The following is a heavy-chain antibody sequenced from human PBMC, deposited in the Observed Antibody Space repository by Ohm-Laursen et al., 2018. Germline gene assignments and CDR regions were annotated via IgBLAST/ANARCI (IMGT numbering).Heavy chain of an antibody. D-gene: IGHD3-9*01. V-gene: IGHV1-69*06. CDR1: GGTFSSYA. CDR3: ASSHLLRYFDWYAGGNYGMDV. J-gene: IGHJ6*02. Sequence: GASVKVSCKASGGTFSSYAISWVRQAPGQGLEWMGGIIPIFGTANYAQKSQGRVTITADKSTSTAYMELSSLRSEDTAVYYCASSHLLRYFDWYAGGNYGMDVWGQGTTVTVSS. CDR2: IIPIFGTA.